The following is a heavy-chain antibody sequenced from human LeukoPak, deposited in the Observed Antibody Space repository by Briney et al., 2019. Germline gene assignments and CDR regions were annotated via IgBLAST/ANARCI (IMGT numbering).Heavy chain of an antibody. CDR1: GGSISSYY. V-gene: IGHV4-59*01. D-gene: IGHD3-22*01. Sequence: SETLSLTCTVSGGSISSYYWSWIRQPPGKGLEWIGYIYYSGSTNYNPSLKGRVTISVDTSKNQFSLKLSSVTAADTAVYYCAATHYYDSSGYYWAFDIWGQGTMVTVSS. J-gene: IGHJ3*02. CDR3: AATHYYDSSGYYWAFDI. CDR2: IYYSGST.